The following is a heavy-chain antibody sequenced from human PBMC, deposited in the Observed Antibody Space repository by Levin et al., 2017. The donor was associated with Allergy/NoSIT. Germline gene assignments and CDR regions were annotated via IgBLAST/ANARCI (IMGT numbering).Heavy chain of an antibody. Sequence: VASVKVSCAASGFTFSSYWMHWVRQAPGKGLVWVSRINSDGSSTSYADSVKGRFTISRDNAKNTLYLQMNSLRAEDTAVYYCARWGSIVVVPAANDYYYYMDGWGKGTTVTVSS. J-gene: IGHJ6*03. V-gene: IGHV3-74*01. D-gene: IGHD2-2*01. CDR3: ARWGSIVVVPAANDYYYYMDG. CDR2: INSDGSST. CDR1: GFTFSSYW.